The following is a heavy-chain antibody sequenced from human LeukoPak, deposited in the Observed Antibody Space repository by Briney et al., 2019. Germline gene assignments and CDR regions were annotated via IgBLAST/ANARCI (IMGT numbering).Heavy chain of an antibody. Sequence: GESLKISCAASGFTFTTYAMTWVRQAPGKGLEWVAVIWFDGTNRYCGDSVKGRFTISRDNSKNTLYLQMNSLRAEDTAVYYCARDIYDSSGYHYFDYWGQGTLVTVST. CDR3: ARDIYDSSGYHYFDY. V-gene: IGHV3-33*08. J-gene: IGHJ4*02. D-gene: IGHD3-22*01. CDR1: GFTFTTYA. CDR2: IWFDGTNR.